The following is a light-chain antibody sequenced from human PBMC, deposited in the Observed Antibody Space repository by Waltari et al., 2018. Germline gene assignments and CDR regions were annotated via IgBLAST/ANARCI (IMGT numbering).Light chain of an antibody. CDR3: QQLHSYPRA. J-gene: IGKJ4*01. V-gene: IGKV1-13*02. CDR2: VAS. CDR1: QDLDNW. Sequence: AIQVTQSPSSLSASVGDRVTITCRAGQDLDNWLAWYQQKPGKAPNRLIYVASVLESGVPSRFSGSGSGTDFTLTISSLQPEDFATYYCQQLHSYPRAFGGGTKVESK.